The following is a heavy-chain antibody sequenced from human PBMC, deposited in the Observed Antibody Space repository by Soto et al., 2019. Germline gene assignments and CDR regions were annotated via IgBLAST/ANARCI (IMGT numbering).Heavy chain of an antibody. Sequence: ASVKVSCKASGHTLASYGVSWVRQAPGQGLEWMGWISADSGNTYYAQRFQGRLTMTTDTSTTTAYMEVGSLRADDTAVYYCAREYCTTTSCYGPDYWGQGTLVTVS. V-gene: IGHV1-18*01. D-gene: IGHD2-2*01. J-gene: IGHJ4*02. CDR2: ISADSGNT. CDR1: GHTLASYG. CDR3: AREYCTTTSCYGPDY.